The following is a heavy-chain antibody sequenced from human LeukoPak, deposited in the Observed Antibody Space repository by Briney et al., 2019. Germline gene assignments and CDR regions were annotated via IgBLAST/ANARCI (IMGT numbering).Heavy chain of an antibody. J-gene: IGHJ4*02. CDR3: ARAEDYGDYAIDY. V-gene: IGHV3-21*01. D-gene: IGHD4-17*01. CDR2: ISSSSSYI. Sequence: PGGSLRLSCAASGFTFSSYSMNWVRQAPGKGLEWVSSISSSSSYIYYADSVKGRFTISRDNAKNSLYLQMNSLRAEDTAVYYCARAEDYGDYAIDYWGQGTLVTVSS. CDR1: GFTFSSYS.